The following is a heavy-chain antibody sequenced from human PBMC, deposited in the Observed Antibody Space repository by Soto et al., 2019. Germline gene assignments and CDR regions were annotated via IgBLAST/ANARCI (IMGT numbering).Heavy chain of an antibody. CDR1: GFTFSSYS. Sequence: EVQLVESGGGLVQPGGSLRLSCAASGFTFSSYSMNWVRQAPGKGLEWVSYISSSSSTIYYADSVKGRFTISRDNAKNSLYLQMNSLRAEDTAVYYCARDDTLWFGERVVVVTHSPFDYWGQGTLVTVSS. V-gene: IGHV3-48*01. D-gene: IGHD3-10*01. J-gene: IGHJ4*02. CDR2: ISSSSSTI. CDR3: ARDDTLWFGERVVVVTHSPFDY.